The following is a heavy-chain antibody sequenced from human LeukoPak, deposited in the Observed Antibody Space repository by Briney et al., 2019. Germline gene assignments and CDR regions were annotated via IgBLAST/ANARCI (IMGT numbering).Heavy chain of an antibody. D-gene: IGHD6-13*01. V-gene: IGHV3-30*18. CDR1: GFTFSSYG. Sequence: GRSLRLSCAASGFTFSSYGMHWVRQAPGKGLEWVAVISYDGSNKYYADSVKGRFTISRDKSKNTLYLQMNSLRAEDTAVYYCAKDRSSSWSPDYWGQGTLVTVSS. J-gene: IGHJ4*02. CDR3: AKDRSSSWSPDY. CDR2: ISYDGSNK.